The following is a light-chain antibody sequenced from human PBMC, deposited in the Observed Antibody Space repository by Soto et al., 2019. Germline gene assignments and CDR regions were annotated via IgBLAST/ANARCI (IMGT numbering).Light chain of an antibody. CDR3: QQYDDWPLT. CDR2: DAF. Sequence: EKVMTQSPATLSVSPGERATLSCRASENIKNRLAWYQQKPGQGPRLLIYDAFTRATDIPARFSGSASGTEFTLTICSLQSEDSAFYYCQQYDDWPLTLGGGTKVEIK. J-gene: IGKJ4*01. CDR1: ENIKNR. V-gene: IGKV3-15*01.